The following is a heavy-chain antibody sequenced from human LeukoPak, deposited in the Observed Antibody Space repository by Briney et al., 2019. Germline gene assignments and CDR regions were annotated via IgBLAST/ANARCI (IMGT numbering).Heavy chain of an antibody. Sequence: SQTLSLTCTVSGGSISSGSYYWSWIRQPAGKGLEWIGRIYTSGSTNYNPSLKSRVTISVDTSKNQFSLKLSCVTAADTAVYYCARASYGGSPFDYWGQGTLVTVSS. J-gene: IGHJ4*02. D-gene: IGHD5-12*01. CDR2: IYTSGST. CDR1: GGSISSGSYY. CDR3: ARASYGGSPFDY. V-gene: IGHV4-61*02.